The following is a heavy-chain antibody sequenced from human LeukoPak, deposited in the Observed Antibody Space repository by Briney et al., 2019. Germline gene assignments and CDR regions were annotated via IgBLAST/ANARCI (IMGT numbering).Heavy chain of an antibody. CDR1: GFTFSSYS. CDR2: ISSSSSYI. D-gene: IGHD1-1*01. J-gene: IGHJ3*02. V-gene: IGHV3-21*01. CDR3: ARPLYNWNDEGDAFDI. Sequence: GGSLRLSCAASGFTFSSYSMNWVRQAPGKGLEWVSSISSSSSYIYYADSVKGRFTISRDNAKNSLYLQMNSLRAEDTAVYYCARPLYNWNDEGDAFDIWGQGTMVTVSS.